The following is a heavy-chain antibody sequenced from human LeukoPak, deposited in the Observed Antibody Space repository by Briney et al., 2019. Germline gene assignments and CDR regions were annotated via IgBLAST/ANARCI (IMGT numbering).Heavy chain of an antibody. CDR1: GDSVSSNSAT. Sequence: SQTLSLTCAISGDSVSSNSATWNWIRQSPSRGLEWLGMTYYRSKWYNDYAVSVKSRITINPDTSKNQFSLQLNSVTPDDTAVYFCASVAVRSNAEYFHHWGQGTLVTVSS. J-gene: IGHJ1*01. V-gene: IGHV6-1*01. CDR3: ASVAVRSNAEYFHH. CDR2: TYYRSKWYN.